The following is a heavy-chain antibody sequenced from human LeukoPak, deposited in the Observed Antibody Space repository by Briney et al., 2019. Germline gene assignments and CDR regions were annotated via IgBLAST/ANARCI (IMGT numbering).Heavy chain of an antibody. J-gene: IGHJ6*02. V-gene: IGHV3-33*01. CDR1: GFTFSSYG. CDR2: IWYDGSNK. D-gene: IGHD2-8*01. Sequence: GRSLRLSCAASGFTFSSYGMHWVRQAPGKGLEWVAVIWYDGSNKYYADSVKGRFTISRDNSKNTLYLQMNSLRAEDTAVYYCARVMEDCTNGVCQIYYYYGMDVWGQGTTVTVSS. CDR3: ARVMEDCTNGVCQIYYYYGMDV.